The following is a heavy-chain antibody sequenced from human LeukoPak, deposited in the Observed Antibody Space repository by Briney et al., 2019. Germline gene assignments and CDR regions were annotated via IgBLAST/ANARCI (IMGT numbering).Heavy chain of an antibody. CDR3: ARAYLYYYDPIDY. CDR1: GFTFSSYA. J-gene: IGHJ4*02. CDR2: ISYDGSNK. Sequence: GRSLRLSCAASGFTFSSYAMHWVRQAPGKGLEWVAVISYDGSNKYYADSVKGRFTISRDNSKNTLYLQMNSLRAEDTAVYYCARAYLYYYDPIDYWGQGTLVTVSS. D-gene: IGHD3-22*01. V-gene: IGHV3-30-3*01.